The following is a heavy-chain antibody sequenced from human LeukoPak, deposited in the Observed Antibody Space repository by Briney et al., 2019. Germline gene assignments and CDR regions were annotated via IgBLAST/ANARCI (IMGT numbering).Heavy chain of an antibody. CDR1: GYSFTSNY. CDR2: IYPRDGST. V-gene: IGHV1-46*01. D-gene: IGHD3-22*01. Sequence: ASVKVSCKVSGYSFTSNYIHWVRQAPGQGLEWMGMIYPRDGSTSYAQRFQDRVTVTRDTSTSTVHMELSGLRSEDTAVYYCARDYYDSSGYYGDVRYWGQGTLVTVSS. CDR3: ARDYYDSSGYYGDVRY. J-gene: IGHJ4*02.